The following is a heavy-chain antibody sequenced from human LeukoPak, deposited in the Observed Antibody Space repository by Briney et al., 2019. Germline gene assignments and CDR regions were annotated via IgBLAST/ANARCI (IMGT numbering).Heavy chain of an antibody. J-gene: IGHJ4*02. V-gene: IGHV3-21*01. Sequence: AGGSLRLSCAASGFTFSSYSMNWVRQAPGKGLEWVSSISSSSSYIYYADSVKGRFTISRDNAKNSLYLQMNSLRAEDTAIYFCAREDDWNYEDYWGQGTLVTVSS. CDR2: ISSSSSYI. CDR1: GFTFSSYS. D-gene: IGHD1-7*01. CDR3: AREDDWNYEDY.